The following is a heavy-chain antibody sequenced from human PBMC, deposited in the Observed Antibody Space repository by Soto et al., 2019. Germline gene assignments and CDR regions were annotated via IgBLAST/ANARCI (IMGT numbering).Heavy chain of an antibody. J-gene: IGHJ5*02. D-gene: IGHD2-15*01. CDR1: GGAFRGDY. V-gene: IGHV4-34*01. Sequence: PSETLSLTCAVYGGAFRGDYWSWIRQPPGKGLEWLGEINDSGSTNYNPSLKSRITISLDTSKKEISLRLSSVTAADTAVYYCARGRGRYCSGESCYPFGPWGQGALVTVSS. CDR3: ARGRGRYCSGESCYPFGP. CDR2: INDSGST.